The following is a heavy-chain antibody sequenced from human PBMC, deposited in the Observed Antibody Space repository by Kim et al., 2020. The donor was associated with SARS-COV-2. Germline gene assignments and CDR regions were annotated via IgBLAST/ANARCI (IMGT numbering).Heavy chain of an antibody. CDR3: TRVPPYSNSWWDAFDI. Sequence: GGSLRLSCAASGFTFSDSAMYWVRQASGKGLEWVGRIRSKANSYATAYDVSVKGRFIISRDDSKTTAYLQMNSLKTEDTAIYDCTRVPPYSNSWWDAFDIWGQETMVTVSS. D-gene: IGHD6-13*01. V-gene: IGHV3-73*01. CDR1: GFTFSDSA. J-gene: IGHJ3*02. CDR2: IRSKANSYAT.